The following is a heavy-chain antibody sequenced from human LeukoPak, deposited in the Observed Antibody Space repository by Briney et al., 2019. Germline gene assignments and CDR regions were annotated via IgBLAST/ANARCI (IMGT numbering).Heavy chain of an antibody. CDR1: GGSITGSY. CDR2: IYYSGTT. V-gene: IGHV4-59*12. Sequence: SETLSLTCSVSGGSITGSYWSWIRQSPGKGLEWIGHIYYSGTTNYSPSLRSRVTISVDTSNKQFSLKLRSVTAADTAVYYCARDSRGQLTPPYFDYWGQGTLVTVSS. J-gene: IGHJ4*02. CDR3: ARDSRGQLTPPYFDY. D-gene: IGHD6-6*01.